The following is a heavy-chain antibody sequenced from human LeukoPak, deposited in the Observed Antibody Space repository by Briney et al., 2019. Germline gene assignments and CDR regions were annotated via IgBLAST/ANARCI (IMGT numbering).Heavy chain of an antibody. J-gene: IGHJ4*02. CDR1: GYTFTSYY. V-gene: IGHV1-46*01. CDR2: INPSGGST. D-gene: IGHD1-7*01. Sequence: ASVKVSCKASGYTFTSYYMHWVRQAPGQGLEWMGIINPSGGSTSYAQKFQDRVTMTEDTSTDTAYMELSSLRSEDTAVYYCASLHIRNYYFDYWGQGTLVTVSS. CDR3: ASLHIRNYYFDY.